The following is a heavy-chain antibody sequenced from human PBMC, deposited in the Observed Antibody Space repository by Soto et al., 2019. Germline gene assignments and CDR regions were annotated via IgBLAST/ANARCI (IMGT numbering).Heavy chain of an antibody. CDR2: INRDGSST. Sequence: EVQLVESGGGLVQPGGSLRLSCAASGFTFSSYWMHWVRQAPGKGLVWVSRINRDGSSTSYADSVKGRFTISRDNAKNTLNLQMNSLRAEDTAVYYCARDRVGMSGFGELPPLYYYYGMDVWGQGTTVTVSS. CDR3: ARDRVGMSGFGELPPLYYYYGMDV. V-gene: IGHV3-74*01. J-gene: IGHJ6*02. CDR1: GFTFSSYW. D-gene: IGHD3-10*01.